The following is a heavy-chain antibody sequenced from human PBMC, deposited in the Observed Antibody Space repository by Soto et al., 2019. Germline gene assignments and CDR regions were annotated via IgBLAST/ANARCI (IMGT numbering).Heavy chain of an antibody. J-gene: IGHJ4*02. CDR1: GFSLGSASMG. CDR3: ARAIDSSSRYDS. CDR2: IFSNDRK. Sequence: QVTLKESGPVLVKPTETLTLTCSVSGFSLGSASMGVGWIRQPPGEALEWLAHIFSNDRKGYSTSLKNSLTIFKDASRSQVLLTMTNLDPVDTATYYCARAIDSSSRYDSWGQGTLVTVSS. D-gene: IGHD6-6*01. V-gene: IGHV2-26*01.